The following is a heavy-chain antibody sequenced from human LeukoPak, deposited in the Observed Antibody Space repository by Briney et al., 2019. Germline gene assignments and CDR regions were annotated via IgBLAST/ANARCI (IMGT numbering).Heavy chain of an antibody. D-gene: IGHD6-19*01. CDR3: ARASLAGDVDY. Sequence: SETLSLTCTVSGGSISSSSYYWGWIRQPPGKGLEWIGSIYYSGSTYYNPSLKSRVTISVDTSKNQFSLKLSSVTAADTAVYYCARASLAGDVDYWGQGTLVTVSS. CDR2: IYYSGST. J-gene: IGHJ4*02. V-gene: IGHV4-39*01. CDR1: GGSISSSSYY.